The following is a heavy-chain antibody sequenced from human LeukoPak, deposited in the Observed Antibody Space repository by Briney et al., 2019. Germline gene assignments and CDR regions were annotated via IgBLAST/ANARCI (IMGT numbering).Heavy chain of an antibody. V-gene: IGHV4-59*08. CDR3: ARHYSSSAKVDY. CDR1: GGSISSYY. D-gene: IGHD6-13*01. Sequence: PSETLSLTCTVSGGSISSYYWSWIRQPPGKGLEWIGYIYYSGSTNYNPSLKSRVTVSVDTSKNQFSLKLSSVTAADTAVYYCARHYSSSAKVDYWGQGTLVTVSS. J-gene: IGHJ4*02. CDR2: IYYSGST.